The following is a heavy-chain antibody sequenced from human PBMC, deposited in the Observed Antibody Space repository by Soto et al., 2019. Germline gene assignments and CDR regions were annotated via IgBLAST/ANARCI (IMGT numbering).Heavy chain of an antibody. J-gene: IGHJ4*02. D-gene: IGHD3-22*01. V-gene: IGHV3-23*01. Sequence: EVQLLESGGGLVQPGGSLRLSCAASGFTFSSYAMSWVRQAPGKGLEWVSAISGSGGSTYYADSVKGRFTISRDNSKITLYMQMHSLRAEDTAVYYCAKFRRWLSTPFDYWGQGTLVRVSS. CDR3: AKFRRWLSTPFDY. CDR2: ISGSGGST. CDR1: GFTFSSYA.